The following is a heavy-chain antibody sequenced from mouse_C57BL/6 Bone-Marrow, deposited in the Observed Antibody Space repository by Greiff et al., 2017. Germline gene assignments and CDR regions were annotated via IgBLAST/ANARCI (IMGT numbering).Heavy chain of an antibody. V-gene: IGHV8-8*01. J-gene: IGHJ1*03. CDR1: GFSLSTFGMG. CDR3: ARITGTDGYYEV. D-gene: IGHD3-3*01. Sequence: QVTLKESGPGILQPSQTLSLTCSFSGFSLSTFGMGVGWIRQPSGKGLEWLAHICWDDDKYYNPALKSRHTFPKDTSKNQVFLNIANVDTADTATYYGARITGTDGYYEVWGTGTTVTVSS. CDR2: ICWDDDK.